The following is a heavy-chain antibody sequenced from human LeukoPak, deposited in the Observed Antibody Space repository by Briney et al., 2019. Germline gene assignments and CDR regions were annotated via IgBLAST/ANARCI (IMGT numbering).Heavy chain of an antibody. D-gene: IGHD2-2*01. V-gene: IGHV3-74*01. J-gene: IGHJ3*01. Sequence: GGSLRLSCAASGFTFGNYWINWVRHAPGKGLVWVSRVHSDGSITNYADSVKGRFSISRDSAKNTLYLQMSSLRSEDTAVYYCTREQEDCTGTTCYRAFDVWGQGTMVTVS. CDR3: TREQEDCTGTTCYRAFDV. CDR1: GFTFGNYW. CDR2: VHSDGSIT.